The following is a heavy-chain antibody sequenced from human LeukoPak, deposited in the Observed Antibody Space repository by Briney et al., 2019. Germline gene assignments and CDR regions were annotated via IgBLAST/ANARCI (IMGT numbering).Heavy chain of an antibody. CDR2: IIPILGIA. J-gene: IGHJ4*02. D-gene: IGHD3-22*01. CDR1: GGTFSSYA. V-gene: IGHV1-69*04. Sequence: SVKVSCKASGGTFSSYAISWVRQAPGQGLEWMGRIIPILGIANYAQKFQGRVTITADKSTSTAYMELSSLRSEDTAVYYCARGERITMIVAPESLRVWGQGTLVTVSS. CDR3: ARGERITMIVAPESLRV.